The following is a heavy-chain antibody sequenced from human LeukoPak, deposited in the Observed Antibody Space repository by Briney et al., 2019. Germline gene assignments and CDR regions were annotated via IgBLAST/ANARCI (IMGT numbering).Heavy chain of an antibody. CDR2: ISMNVQTT. V-gene: IGHV3-64D*06. D-gene: IGHD1-1*01. J-gene: IGHJ4*02. CDR3: VREGLERRTNFDY. CDR1: GFTFTSHV. Sequence: GGSLRLSCSASGFTFTSHVMHWVRQAPGKGLQYVSGISMNVQTTYYAGSVKGRFTISRDSSKNTVYLQMNSLIAEDTAAYYCVREGLERRTNFDYWGQGTLVSVSS.